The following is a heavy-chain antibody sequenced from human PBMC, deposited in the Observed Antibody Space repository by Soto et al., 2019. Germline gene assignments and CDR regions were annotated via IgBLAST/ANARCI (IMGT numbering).Heavy chain of an antibody. CDR1: GGSISSSSYY. J-gene: IGHJ5*02. V-gene: IGHV4-39*01. Sequence: SETLSLTCTVSGGSISSSSYYWGWIRQPTGKGLEWIGSIYYSGSTYYNPSLKSRVTISVDTSKNQFSLKLSSVTAADTAVYYCARHLAVAGTNWFDPWGQGTLVTVSS. CDR2: IYYSGST. CDR3: ARHLAVAGTNWFDP. D-gene: IGHD6-19*01.